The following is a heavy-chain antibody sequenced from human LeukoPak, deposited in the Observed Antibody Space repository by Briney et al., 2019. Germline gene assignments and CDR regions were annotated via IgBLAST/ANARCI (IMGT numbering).Heavy chain of an antibody. CDR2: IGSSSLII. CDR1: GFTFNNYS. CDR3: ARGISAVVPRAFDF. V-gene: IGHV3-48*04. J-gene: IGHJ3*01. Sequence: GRSLRLSCAASGFTFNNYSVNWVRQAPGKGLEWVSYIGSSSLIIYYADSARGRFTISRDNAKNSLYLQMNSLRAEHTAVYYCARGISAVVPRAFDFWGQGTMVTVSS. D-gene: IGHD2-15*01.